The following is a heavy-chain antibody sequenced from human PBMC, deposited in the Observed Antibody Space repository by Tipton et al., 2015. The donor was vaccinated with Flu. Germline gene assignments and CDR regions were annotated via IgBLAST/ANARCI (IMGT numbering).Heavy chain of an antibody. CDR1: SGSIRSTNYF. CDR2: IYPSGTT. D-gene: IGHD5-12*01. CDR3: ARDRGYEGPYYMDV. J-gene: IGHJ6*03. Sequence: TLSLTCTVSSGSIRSTNYFCAWIRQPPGKRLELIGSIYPSGTTYYNPSLKSRVTISVDTSKSQFSLMLRSVTAADTAVYYCARDRGYEGPYYMDVWGRGTTVTVSS. V-gene: IGHV4-39*02.